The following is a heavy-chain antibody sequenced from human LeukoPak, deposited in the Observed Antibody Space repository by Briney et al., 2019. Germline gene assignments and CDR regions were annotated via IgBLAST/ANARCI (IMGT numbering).Heavy chain of an antibody. CDR2: ISFDGKKE. CDR3: ARASMATINYYYFYMDA. J-gene: IGHJ6*03. CDR1: GFRLIKNA. D-gene: IGHD5-24*01. Sequence: GVLRLSCEASGFRLIKNAMHWVRQAPGKGLEWVAVISFDGKKESYADSVRGRFTISRDNSRNTLFLQMNSLKTEDTAIYYCARASMATINYYYFYMDAWGKGTTVAVSS. V-gene: IGHV3-30*04.